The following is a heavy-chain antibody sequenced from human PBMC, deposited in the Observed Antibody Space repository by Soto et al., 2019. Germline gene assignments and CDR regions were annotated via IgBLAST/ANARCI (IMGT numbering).Heavy chain of an antibody. CDR2: SYWNDDK. CDR3: AHRPSGCYRFDY. Sequence: QITLKESGPTLVRPTQTLTLTCTFSGFSISTSGLGVGWIRQPPVKALAWLALSYWNDDKRYSPSLKARLTIPPATSKNQVVRTMTNMDPVDTATYYWAHRPSGCYRFDYWGKGTLCTVAS. J-gene: IGHJ4*02. D-gene: IGHD6-19*01. V-gene: IGHV2-5*01. CDR1: GFSISTSGLG.